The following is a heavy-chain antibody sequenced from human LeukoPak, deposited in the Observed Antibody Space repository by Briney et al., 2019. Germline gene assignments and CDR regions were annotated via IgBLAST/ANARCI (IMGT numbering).Heavy chain of an antibody. D-gene: IGHD2-15*01. J-gene: IGHJ3*02. CDR2: IYYSGST. CDR1: GGSISSYY. V-gene: IGHV4-59*01. CDR3: ARCPSSQGAFDI. Sequence: SETLSLTCTVSGGSISSYYWSWIRQPPGKGLEWIGYIYYSGSTNYNPSLKSRVTISVDTSKNQFSLKLSSVTAADTAVYYCARCPSSQGAFDIWGQGTMVTVSS.